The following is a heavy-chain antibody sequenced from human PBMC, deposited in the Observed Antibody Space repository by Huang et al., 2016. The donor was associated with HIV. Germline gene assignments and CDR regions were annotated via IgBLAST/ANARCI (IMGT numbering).Heavy chain of an antibody. D-gene: IGHD2-15*01. Sequence: QVQLVQSGSELKKPGASAKVSCKASGYTFSNYAVSWVRQAPGQGLEWMGGISTNTGNPTYAQDFTGRFVFSLDTSVTTAWLQISSLKAEDTAVYYCARGLTRYCSGGSCPLGYWGQGTLVTVSS. CDR2: ISTNTGNP. V-gene: IGHV7-4-1*02. J-gene: IGHJ4*02. CDR3: ARGLTRYCSGGSCPLGY. CDR1: GYTFSNYA.